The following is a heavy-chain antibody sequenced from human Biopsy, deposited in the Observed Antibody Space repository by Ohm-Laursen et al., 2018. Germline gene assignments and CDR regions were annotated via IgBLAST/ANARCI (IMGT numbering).Heavy chain of an antibody. CDR2: IDPFTGVT. J-gene: IGHJ3*01. D-gene: IGHD1-26*01. CDR3: ATDARWDLSLDAFHV. Sequence: SSVKVSCNASGATVTSYAISWVRQAPGQGLEWMGRIDPFTGVTNYAHNFQGRVMITADRSTPTAYVEVSSLRSDDTAVFYCATDARWDLSLDAFHVWGQGTKVTVSS. CDR1: GATVTSYA. V-gene: IGHV1-69*04.